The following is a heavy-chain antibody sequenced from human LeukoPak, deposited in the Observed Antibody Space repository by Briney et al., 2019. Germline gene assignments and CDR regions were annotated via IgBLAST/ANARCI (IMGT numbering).Heavy chain of an antibody. Sequence: PGGSLRLSCAASGFTFSNAWMSWVRQAPGKGLEWVGRIKSKTDGGTTDYAAPVKGRFTISRDDSKNTLYLQMNSLKTEDTAVYYCAKRPGGSTSWWYFDLWGRGTLVTVSS. D-gene: IGHD2-2*01. CDR1: GFTFSNAW. CDR3: AKRPGGSTSWWYFDL. CDR2: IKSKTDGGTT. V-gene: IGHV3-15*01. J-gene: IGHJ2*01.